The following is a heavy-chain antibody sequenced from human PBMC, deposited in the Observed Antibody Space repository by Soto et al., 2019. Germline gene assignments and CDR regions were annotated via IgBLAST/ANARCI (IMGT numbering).Heavy chain of an antibody. CDR3: ANGRYFDWTLDY. Sequence: EVQLLESGGGLVQPGGSLRLSCAASGFTFSTYAMSWVRQAPGKGLEWVSAISGSGGSTYYADSVKGRFTISRDNSKNTLYLQMISLRAEDTAVYYCANGRYFDWTLDYWGQGTLVTVSS. CDR2: ISGSGGST. CDR1: GFTFSTYA. V-gene: IGHV3-23*01. J-gene: IGHJ4*02. D-gene: IGHD3-9*01.